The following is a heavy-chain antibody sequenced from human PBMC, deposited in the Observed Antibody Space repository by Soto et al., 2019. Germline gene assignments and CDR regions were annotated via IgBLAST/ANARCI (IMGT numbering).Heavy chain of an antibody. D-gene: IGHD6-6*01. CDR2: IKQDGSEK. Sequence: EVQLVESGGGLVQPGGSLRLSCAASGFTFSSYWMSWVRQAPGKGLEWVANIKQDGSEKYYVDSVKGRFTISRDNAKNSLYLQMNSLRAEDTAVYYCARLAPSSSQTRVLLHRPPPDFDYWGQGTLVTVSS. CDR3: ARLAPSSSQTRVLLHRPPPDFDY. V-gene: IGHV3-7*01. CDR1: GFTFSSYW. J-gene: IGHJ4*02.